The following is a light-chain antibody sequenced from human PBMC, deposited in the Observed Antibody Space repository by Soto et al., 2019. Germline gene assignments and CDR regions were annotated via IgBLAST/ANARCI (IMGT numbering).Light chain of an antibody. J-gene: IGLJ3*02. CDR3: QVWDSGSAHGV. Sequence: SYELTQPPSVSVAPGKTARITCGGNNIGSKSVHWHQQKPGQAPVVVIYYDSDRPSGIPERFSGSNSGNTATLTISRVEAGDEADYYCQVWDSGSAHGVFGGGTKLTVL. CDR2: YDS. V-gene: IGLV3-21*04. CDR1: NIGSKS.